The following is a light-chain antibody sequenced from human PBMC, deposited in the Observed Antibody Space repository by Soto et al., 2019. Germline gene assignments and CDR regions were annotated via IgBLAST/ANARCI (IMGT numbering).Light chain of an antibody. CDR3: QQYENVPIT. CDR1: QDIATN. V-gene: IGKV1-33*01. J-gene: IGKJ5*01. Sequence: DIRMTQPPSSLSASVGDRVTIPCQASQDIATNFNWYQQKPGKAPKLLIYDASGLATGVPSRFRGSGSGTDFTLTINSLQPEDIATYYCQQYENVPITSGQGTRLEIK. CDR2: DAS.